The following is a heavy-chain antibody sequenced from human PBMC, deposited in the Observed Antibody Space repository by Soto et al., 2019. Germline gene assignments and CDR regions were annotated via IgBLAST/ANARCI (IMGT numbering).Heavy chain of an antibody. V-gene: IGHV3-23*01. CDR2: ISGSGVST. CDR1: GFTFTSYA. CDR3: LTCSGGHVYSAADY. D-gene: IGHD2-15*01. Sequence: PGGSLRLSCAASGFTFTSYAMTWVRQAPGKGLEWVSCISGSGVSTYYADSVKGRFTISRDNSKNTLYLQANSLRAEDTAVYYCLTCSGGHVYSAADYWAQRSIDTVSS. J-gene: IGHJ4*01.